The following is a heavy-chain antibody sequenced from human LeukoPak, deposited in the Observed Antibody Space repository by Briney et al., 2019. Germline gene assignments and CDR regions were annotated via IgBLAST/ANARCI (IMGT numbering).Heavy chain of an antibody. J-gene: IGHJ6*02. CDR1: GYSFTSYW. CDR2: IYPGDSGT. CDR3: ARHLDYDFWSGHPLTGYMDV. V-gene: IGHV5-51*01. Sequence: GESLKISCKGSGYSFTSYWIGWVRQMPGKGLEWMGSIYPGDSGTRYSPSFQGQVTISDAKSISTAYLQWSSLKPSDTAMYYCARHLDYDFWSGHPLTGYMDVWGQGTTVTVSS. D-gene: IGHD3-3*01.